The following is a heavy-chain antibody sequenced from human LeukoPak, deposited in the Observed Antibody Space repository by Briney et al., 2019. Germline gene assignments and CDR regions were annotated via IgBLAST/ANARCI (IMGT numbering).Heavy chain of an antibody. Sequence: GGSLRLSCAASGFTFRTYSMNWVRQAPGQGLEWVSSISSSSYYIYYADSVKGRFTISRDNAENSVYLQMNSLRAEDTAVYYCARGSPLTTIHSWGRGTLVTVSS. CDR3: ARGSPLTTIHS. CDR2: ISSSSYYI. D-gene: IGHD4-17*01. J-gene: IGHJ4*02. V-gene: IGHV3-21*01. CDR1: GFTFRTYS.